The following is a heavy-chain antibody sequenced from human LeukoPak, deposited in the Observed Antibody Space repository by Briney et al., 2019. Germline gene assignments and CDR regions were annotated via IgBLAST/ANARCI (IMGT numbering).Heavy chain of an antibody. CDR1: GGSISSYY. CDR3: ARRLSRYNWNYGAFDI. V-gene: IGHV4-4*07. CDR2: IYTSGST. Sequence: SETLSLTCTVSGGSISSYYWSWIRQPAGKGLEWIGRIYTSGSTNYNPSLKSRVTMSVGTSKNQFSLKLSSVTAADTAVYYCARRLSRYNWNYGAFDIWGQGTMVTVSS. J-gene: IGHJ3*02. D-gene: IGHD1-7*01.